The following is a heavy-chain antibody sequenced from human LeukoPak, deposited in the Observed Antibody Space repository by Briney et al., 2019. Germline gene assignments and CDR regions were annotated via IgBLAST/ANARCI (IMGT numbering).Heavy chain of an antibody. Sequence: PSETLSLTCTVSGGSFNDWYWSWIRQPPGKGLEWIGYLYDSGSTIYNPSLKSRVTISVDTSKNQFSLKLSSVTAADTAVYYCASEIKQQLVPTVFDYWGQGTLVTVSS. V-gene: IGHV4-59*12. CDR1: GGSFNDWY. J-gene: IGHJ4*02. D-gene: IGHD6-13*01. CDR2: LYDSGST. CDR3: ASEIKQQLVPTVFDY.